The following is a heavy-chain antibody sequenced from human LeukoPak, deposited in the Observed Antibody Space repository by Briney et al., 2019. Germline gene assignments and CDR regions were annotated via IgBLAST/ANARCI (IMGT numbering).Heavy chain of an antibody. D-gene: IGHD3-3*01. J-gene: IGHJ4*02. V-gene: IGHV4-59*01. Sequence: SETLSLTCTVSDGSISSYYWSWIRQPPGKGLEWIGYTYYSGSTNYNPSLKSRVTISVDTSKNQFSLKLSSVTAADTAVYYCASANYDFWSGYYTGPFDYWGQGTLVTVSS. CDR3: ASANYDFWSGYYTGPFDY. CDR1: DGSISSYY. CDR2: TYYSGST.